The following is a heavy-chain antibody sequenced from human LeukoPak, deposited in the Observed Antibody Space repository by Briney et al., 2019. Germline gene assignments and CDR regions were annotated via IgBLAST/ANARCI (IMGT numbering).Heavy chain of an antibody. D-gene: IGHD5-18*01. V-gene: IGHV3-23*01. Sequence: GGSMRLSCATSGFPFETNAMSWVRQAPGKGLEWVATIGNTETFYADSVTGRFTISRDNSKNTVNLQMNRLRVEDTAIYYCAKDWIQFNRVFDCFDSWGQGTLVTVSS. CDR1: GFPFETNA. CDR3: AKDWIQFNRVFDCFDS. J-gene: IGHJ4*02. CDR2: IGNTET.